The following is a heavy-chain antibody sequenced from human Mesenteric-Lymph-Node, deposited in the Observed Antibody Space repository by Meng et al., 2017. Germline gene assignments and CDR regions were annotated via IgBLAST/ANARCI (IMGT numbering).Heavy chain of an antibody. D-gene: IGHD6-13*01. CDR3: ARGIIAAADDEYFQH. J-gene: IGHJ1*01. V-gene: IGHV3-23*04. CDR1: GITLNNHA. Sequence: EGELVEAGGGLVQPGGSLRLSCGASGITLNNHAMSWVRQAPGKGLEWVSAISGSGGSTYYADSVKGRFTISRDNSKNTLYLQMNSLRAEDTAVYYCARGIIAAADDEYFQHWGQGTLVTVSS. CDR2: ISGSGGST.